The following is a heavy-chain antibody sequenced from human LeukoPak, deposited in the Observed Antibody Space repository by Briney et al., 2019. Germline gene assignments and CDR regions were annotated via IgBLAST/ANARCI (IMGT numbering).Heavy chain of an antibody. CDR2: IYYSGST. CDR3: ARGGQLLSYYMDV. CDR1: GGSISSGGYY. Sequence: RASETLSLTCTVSGGSISSGGYYWSWIRQHPGKGLEWIGYIYYSGSTYYNPSLKSRVTISVDTSKNQFSLKLSSVTAADTAVYYCARGGQLLSYYMDVWGKGTTVTVSS. D-gene: IGHD2-2*01. V-gene: IGHV4-31*03. J-gene: IGHJ6*03.